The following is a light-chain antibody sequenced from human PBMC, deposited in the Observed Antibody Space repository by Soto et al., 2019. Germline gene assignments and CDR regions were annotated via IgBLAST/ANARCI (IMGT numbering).Light chain of an antibody. Sequence: DIVMTQSPDSLAVSLGERATINCESSQSVLFTSNNKNSLGWYQQKPGQPPKLLLSWASARESGVPERFTGSGSGTLFTLSITRLQAEDVAVYDCQYYYTLPLTFGGGTKVEIK. CDR3: QYYYTLPLT. CDR1: QSVLFTSNNKNS. J-gene: IGKJ4*01. V-gene: IGKV4-1*01. CDR2: WAS.